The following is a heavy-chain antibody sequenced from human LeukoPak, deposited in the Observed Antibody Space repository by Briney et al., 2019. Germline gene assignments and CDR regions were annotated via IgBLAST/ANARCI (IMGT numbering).Heavy chain of an antibody. J-gene: IGHJ4*02. D-gene: IGHD2-15*01. CDR1: GFTFSSYW. Sequence: GGSLRLSCAASGFTFSSYWMSWVRQAPGKGREGVANIKQDGSEKYYVDSVKGRFTISRDNAKNSLYLQMNSLRAEDTAVYYCARDLYCSGGSCYENTFDYWGQGTLVTVSS. CDR3: ARDLYCSGGSCYENTFDY. CDR2: IKQDGSEK. V-gene: IGHV3-7*01.